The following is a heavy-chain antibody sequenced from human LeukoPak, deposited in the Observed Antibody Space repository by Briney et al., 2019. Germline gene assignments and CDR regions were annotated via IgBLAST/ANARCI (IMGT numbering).Heavy chain of an antibody. CDR2: ISSSSSYI. V-gene: IGHV3-21*01. CDR3: ARDFNGWFDP. Sequence: GGSLRLSCAASGFTFSSYSMNWVRQAPGKGLEWVSSISSSSSYIYYADSVKGRFTISRDNAKNSLYLQMNSLTALDTAVYYCARDFNGWFDPWGQGTLVTVSS. J-gene: IGHJ5*02. CDR1: GFTFSSYS.